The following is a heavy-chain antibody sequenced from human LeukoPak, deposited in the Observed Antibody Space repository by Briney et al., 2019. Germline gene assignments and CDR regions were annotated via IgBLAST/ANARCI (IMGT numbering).Heavy chain of an antibody. V-gene: IGHV3-7*01. CDR3: ARGRPDY. Sequence: ARSLRLSCAAAGFTVSTLWVEWVRQAPGEGRGWVANLISYGSKKNYVDSVKGRFTISRDNAKNSLYLQMNSLRDEDTAVYHCARGRPDYWGQGTLVTVSS. CDR1: GFTVSTLW. CDR2: LISYGSKK. J-gene: IGHJ4*02.